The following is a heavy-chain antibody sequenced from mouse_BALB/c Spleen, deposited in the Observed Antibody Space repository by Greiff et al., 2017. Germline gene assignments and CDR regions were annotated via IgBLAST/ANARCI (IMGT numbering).Heavy chain of an antibody. D-gene: IGHD2-4*01. J-gene: IGHJ1*01. CDR1: GFSLTSYG. CDR2: IWAGGST. CDR3: ARDRTMITTGGLRYFDV. Sequence: VKLMESGPGLVAPSQSLSITCTVSGFSLTSYGVNWVRQPPGKGLEWLGVIWAGGSTNYNSALMSRLSISKDNSKGQVFLKMNSLQTDDTAMYYCARDRTMITTGGLRYFDVWGAGTTVTVSS. V-gene: IGHV2-9*02.